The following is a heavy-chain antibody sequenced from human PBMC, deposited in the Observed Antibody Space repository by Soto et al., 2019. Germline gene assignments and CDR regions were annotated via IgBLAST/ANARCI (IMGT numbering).Heavy chain of an antibody. Sequence: SETLSLTCTVSGGSISSSSYYWGWIRQPPGKGLEWIGSIYYSGSTYYNPSLKSRVTISVDTSKNQFSLKLSSVTAADTAVYYCARSGGLVNAFDIWGQGTMVTVSS. D-gene: IGHD2-21*01. CDR3: ARSGGLVNAFDI. V-gene: IGHV4-39*01. CDR2: IYYSGST. J-gene: IGHJ3*02. CDR1: GGSISSSSYY.